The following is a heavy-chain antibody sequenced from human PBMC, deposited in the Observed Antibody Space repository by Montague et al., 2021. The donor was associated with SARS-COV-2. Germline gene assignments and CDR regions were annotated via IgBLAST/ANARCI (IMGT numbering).Heavy chain of an antibody. D-gene: IGHD3-10*01. CDR2: IFHSGST. CDR3: ARDLRGSFDI. V-gene: IGHV4-31*03. J-gene: IGHJ3*02. Sequence: TLSLTCTVSGDSLSSGGYYWSWIRQHPGGGLEWIAHIFHSGSTYYNPSLKSRVYISMDTSKKQFSLKPSSVTAADTAVYYCARDLRGSFDIWGQGTMVTVSS. CDR1: GDSLSSGGYY.